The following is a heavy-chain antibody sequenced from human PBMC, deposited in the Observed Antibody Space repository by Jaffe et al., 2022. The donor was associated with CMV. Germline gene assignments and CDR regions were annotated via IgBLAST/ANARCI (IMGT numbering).Heavy chain of an antibody. J-gene: IGHJ3*02. V-gene: IGHV1-3*01. Sequence: QVQLVQSGAEVKKPGASVKVSCKASGYTFTSYAMHWVRQAPGQRLEWMGWINAGNGNTKYSQKFQGRVTITRDTSASTAYMELSSLRSEDTAVYYCAREDIVVVNNAFDIWGQGTMVTVSS. CDR1: GYTFTSYA. D-gene: IGHD2-2*01. CDR2: INAGNGNT. CDR3: AREDIVVVNNAFDI.